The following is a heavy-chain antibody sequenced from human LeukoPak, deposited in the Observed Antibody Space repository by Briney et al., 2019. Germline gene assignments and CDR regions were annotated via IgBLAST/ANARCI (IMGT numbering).Heavy chain of an antibody. J-gene: IGHJ4*02. CDR2: ISAYNGNT. Sequence: ASVKVSCTASGYTFTSYGISWVRPAPGQGLEWMGWISAYNGNTNYAQKLQGRVTMTTDTSTSTAYMELRSLRSDDTAVYYCARGFGTIAARFSYSDYWGQGTLVTVSS. CDR3: ARGFGTIAARFSYSDY. V-gene: IGHV1-18*01. D-gene: IGHD6-6*01. CDR1: GYTFTSYG.